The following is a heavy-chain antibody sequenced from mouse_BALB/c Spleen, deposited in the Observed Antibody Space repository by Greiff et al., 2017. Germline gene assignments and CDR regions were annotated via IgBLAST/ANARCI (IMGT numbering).Heavy chain of an antibody. J-gene: IGHJ4*01. CDR2: ISSGGSYT. CDR1: GFTFSSYA. Sequence: EVQLVESGGGLVKPGGSLKLSCAASGFTFSSYAMSWVRQTPEKRLEWVATISSGGSYTYYPDSVKGRFTISRDNAKNTLYLQMSSLRSEDTAMYYCARRRGSYYAMDYWGQGTSVTVSS. V-gene: IGHV5-9-3*01. CDR3: ARRRGSYYAMDY.